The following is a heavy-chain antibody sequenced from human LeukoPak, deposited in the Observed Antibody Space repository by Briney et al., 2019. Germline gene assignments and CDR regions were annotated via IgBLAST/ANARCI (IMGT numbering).Heavy chain of an antibody. CDR3: ARRNRDTMISAFDI. CDR2: IYYSGST. V-gene: IGHV4-39*01. Sequence: KTSETLSLTCTVSGGSISSSSYYWGWIRQPPGKGLEWIGSIYYSGSTYYNPSLKSRVTISVDTSKNQFSLKLSSVTAADTAVYYCARRNRDTMISAFDIWGQGTMVTVSS. CDR1: GGSISSSSYY. J-gene: IGHJ3*02. D-gene: IGHD3-22*01.